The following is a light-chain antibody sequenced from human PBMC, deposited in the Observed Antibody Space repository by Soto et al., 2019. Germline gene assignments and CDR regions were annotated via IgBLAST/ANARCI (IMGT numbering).Light chain of an antibody. V-gene: IGLV2-14*01. CDR2: DVS. Sequence: QSALTQPASVSGYPGQSITISCTGTSSDVGGYNYVSWYQQHPGKAPKLMIYDVSNRPSGVSNRFSGSKSGNTASLTISGLQAEDEANYHCSSYTSSSTLGLGGGTKFTVL. CDR3: SSYTSSSTLG. CDR1: SSDVGGYNY. J-gene: IGLJ2*01.